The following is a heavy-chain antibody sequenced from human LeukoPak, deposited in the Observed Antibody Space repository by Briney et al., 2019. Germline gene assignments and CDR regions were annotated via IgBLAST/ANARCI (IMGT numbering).Heavy chain of an antibody. V-gene: IGHV3-73*01. Sequence: PGGSLRLSCSASGLTFSVSAIHWVRQASGKGLEWVGRIKTKADNYATAYAASVKGRFTIFRDDSTNTAYLQMNSLKTEDTAVYYCTHPAYYYNVDVWGKETTVTVSS. CDR2: IKTKADNYAT. D-gene: IGHD6-25*01. J-gene: IGHJ6*04. CDR1: GLTFSVSA. CDR3: THPAYYYNVDV.